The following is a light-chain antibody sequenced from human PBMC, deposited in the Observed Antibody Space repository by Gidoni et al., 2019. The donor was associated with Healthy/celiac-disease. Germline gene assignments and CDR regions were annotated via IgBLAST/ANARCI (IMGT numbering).Light chain of an antibody. Sequence: EIVMTQSPATLSVSPGERATLSCRASQSVSSNLVWYQQKPGQAPRLLIYGASTRATGVPARFSGSGSGTEFTLTISSLQSEDFAVYYCQQYNNWPWTFGQRTKVEIK. J-gene: IGKJ1*01. V-gene: IGKV3-15*01. CDR2: GAS. CDR3: QQYNNWPWT. CDR1: QSVSSN.